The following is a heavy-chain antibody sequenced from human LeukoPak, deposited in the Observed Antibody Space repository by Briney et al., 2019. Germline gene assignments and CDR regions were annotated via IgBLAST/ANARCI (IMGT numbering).Heavy chain of an antibody. D-gene: IGHD1-7*01. Sequence: PGGSLRLSCAASGFTFSDYYMSWIRQAPGKGLEWVSYISSSGSTIYYADSVKGRFTISRDNSKNTLYLQMNSLRAEDTAVYYCAKEGRNYGFLFDYWGQGTLVTVSS. CDR3: AKEGRNYGFLFDY. V-gene: IGHV3-11*01. CDR1: GFTFSDYY. CDR2: ISSSGSTI. J-gene: IGHJ4*02.